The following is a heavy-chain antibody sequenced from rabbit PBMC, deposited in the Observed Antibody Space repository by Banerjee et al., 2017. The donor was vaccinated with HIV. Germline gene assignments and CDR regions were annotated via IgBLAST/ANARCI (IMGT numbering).Heavy chain of an antibody. V-gene: IGHV1S29*01. D-gene: IGHD2-1*01. Sequence: YASWVNGRFTISSHNAQNTVSLQMNSLTAADTATYFCARDLVGVIGWNFYLWGQGTLVTVS. CDR3: ARDLVGVIGWNFYL. J-gene: IGHJ3*01.